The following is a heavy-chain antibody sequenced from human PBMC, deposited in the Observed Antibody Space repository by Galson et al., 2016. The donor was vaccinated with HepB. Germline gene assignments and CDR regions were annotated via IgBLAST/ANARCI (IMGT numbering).Heavy chain of an antibody. V-gene: IGHV4-59*08. D-gene: IGHD5-24*01. CDR3: ARFATRDFYGLDV. J-gene: IGHJ6*02. CDR1: GGSLSRNY. Sequence: SETLSLTCTVSGGSLSRNYWSWIRQSPGKGLEWIGYIYYSGSSHYNPSLESRVTILVDTSKNRFFLKLNSVTAADTAVYYCARFATRDFYGLDVWGPGTTVTVSS. CDR2: IYYSGSS.